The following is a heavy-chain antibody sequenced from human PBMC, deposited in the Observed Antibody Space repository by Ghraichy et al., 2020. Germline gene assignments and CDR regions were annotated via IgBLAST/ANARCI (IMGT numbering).Heavy chain of an antibody. J-gene: IGHJ4*02. CDR3: AEGGGSNGDYLRFDY. CDR2: ISRSGGST. Sequence: GGSLRLSCAASGFTFTSYAMSWVRQAPGKGLEWVSAISRSGGSTYYADSVKGRFTISRDNSKNTVSLQMSGLRAEDTAVYYCAEGGGSNGDYLRFDYWGQGTPVTVSS. V-gene: IGHV3-23*01. D-gene: IGHD4-17*01. CDR1: GFTFTSYA.